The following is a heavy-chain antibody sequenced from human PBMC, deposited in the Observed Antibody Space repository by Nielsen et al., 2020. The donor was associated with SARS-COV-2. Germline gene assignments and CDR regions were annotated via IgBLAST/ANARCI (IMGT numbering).Heavy chain of an antibody. Sequence: SETLSLTCTVSGGIISSGGYYWSRTRQSPGKGLEWIGYIYYGGRDHYNPSLKSRISMSIDTSRNQFSLKLTFMTAADTAVYYCGRGRLTVWGDSWGPGTQVTVSS. J-gene: IGHJ4*02. CDR3: GRGRLTVWGDS. D-gene: IGHD3-10*02. CDR2: IYYGGRD. V-gene: IGHV4-30-4*01. CDR1: GGIISSGGYY.